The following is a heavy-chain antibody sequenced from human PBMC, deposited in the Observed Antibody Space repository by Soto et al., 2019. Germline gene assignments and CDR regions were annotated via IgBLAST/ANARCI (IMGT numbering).Heavy chain of an antibody. CDR3: ARLEGLAAIAYYFDF. Sequence: QLQLQESGPGLVKPSETLSLTCSVSDDSINSDKYYWGWIRQPPGKGLEWIGRIYYRGNAYYNPSLQTRVTISLDKSESQLSLKLNSVAAAYSAVYFCARLEGLAAIAYYFDFWGPGALVTVSS. D-gene: IGHD3-9*01. J-gene: IGHJ4*02. V-gene: IGHV4-39*01. CDR1: DDSINSDKYY. CDR2: IYYRGNA.